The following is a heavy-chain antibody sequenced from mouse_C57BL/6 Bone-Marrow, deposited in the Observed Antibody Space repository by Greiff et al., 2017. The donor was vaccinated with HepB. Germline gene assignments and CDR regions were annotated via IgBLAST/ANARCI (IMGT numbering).Heavy chain of an antibody. CDR1: GFNIKDDY. CDR3: LYEGDYAMDY. Sequence: EVQGVESGAELVRPGASVKLSCTASGFNIKDDYMHWVKQRPEQGLEWIGWIDPENGDTEYASKFQGKATITADTSSNTAYLQLSSLTSEDTAVYYCLYEGDYAMDYWGQGTSVTVSS. V-gene: IGHV14-4*01. D-gene: IGHD1-1*01. J-gene: IGHJ4*01. CDR2: IDPENGDT.